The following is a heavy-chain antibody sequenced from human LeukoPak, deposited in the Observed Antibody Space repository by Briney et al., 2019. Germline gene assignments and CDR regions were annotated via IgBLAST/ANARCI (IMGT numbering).Heavy chain of an antibody. D-gene: IGHD3-22*01. CDR2: IDSSSGTI. CDR3: ARVRSSYYYESSGYYHYDAFDI. Sequence: PGRSLRLSCAASGFTFSSYGMHWVRQAPGKGLEWVSYIDSSSGTIYYADSVRGRFTISGDNAKNSLYLQMNSLRAEDTAVYYCARVRSSYYYESSGYYHYDAFDIWGQGTMVTVSS. V-gene: IGHV3-48*01. CDR1: GFTFSSYG. J-gene: IGHJ3*02.